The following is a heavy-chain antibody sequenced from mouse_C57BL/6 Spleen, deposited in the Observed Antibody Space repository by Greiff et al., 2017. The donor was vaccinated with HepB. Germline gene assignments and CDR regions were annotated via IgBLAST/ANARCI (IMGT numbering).Heavy chain of an antibody. CDR1: GYSITSGYY. V-gene: IGHV3-6*01. CDR2: ISYDGSN. D-gene: IGHD1-1*01. CDR3: ARERITTVVGLDY. J-gene: IGHJ2*01. Sequence: VQLQQSGPGLVKPSQSLSLTCSVTGYSITSGYYWNWIRQFPGNKLEWMGYISYDGSNNYNPSLKNRISITRDTSKNQFFLKLNSVTTEDTATYYCARERITTVVGLDYWGQGTTLTVSS.